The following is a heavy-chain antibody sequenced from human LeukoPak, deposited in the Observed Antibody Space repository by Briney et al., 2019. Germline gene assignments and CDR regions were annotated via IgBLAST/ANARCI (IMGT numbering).Heavy chain of an antibody. D-gene: IGHD3-3*01. Sequence: PGGSLRLSCAASGFTFDYYYMTWIRQAPGKGLEWVSCISSSGRTMFYADSVKGRFTVSRGNAKNSLYLQMNTLRAEDTAVYYCARVGPYYDLDNWGQGTLVTVSS. J-gene: IGHJ4*02. CDR3: ARVGPYYDLDN. V-gene: IGHV3-11*01. CDR1: GFTFDYYY. CDR2: ISSSGRTM.